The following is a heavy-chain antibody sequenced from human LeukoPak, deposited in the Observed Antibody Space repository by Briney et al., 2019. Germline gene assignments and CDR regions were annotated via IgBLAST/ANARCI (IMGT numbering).Heavy chain of an antibody. CDR1: GYTFTSYD. CDR3: ARGGGAYYCSSTSCYLRWFDP. J-gene: IGHJ5*02. CDR2: MNPNSGNT. Sequence: ASVKVSCKASGYTFTSYDINWVRQATGQGLEWMGWMNPNSGNTGYAQKFQGRVTITRNTSISTAYMELSSLRSEDTAVYYCARGGGAYYCSSTSCYLRWFDPWGQGTLVTVSS. D-gene: IGHD2-2*01. V-gene: IGHV1-8*03.